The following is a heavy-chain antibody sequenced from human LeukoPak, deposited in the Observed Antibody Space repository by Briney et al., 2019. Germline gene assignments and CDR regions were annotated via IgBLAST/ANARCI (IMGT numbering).Heavy chain of an antibody. CDR3: ARDTVVPAVIYYYGMDV. CDR2: IWREGINK. CDR1: GFIFSQYA. J-gene: IGHJ6*02. D-gene: IGHD2-2*01. Sequence: GTSLRLSCGASGFIFSQYAMHWVRQAPGKGLEWVTMIWREGINKFYTDSVKGRFTISRDNSKNTLYLQMNSLRAEDTAVYYCARDTVVPAVIYYYGMDVWGQGTTVTVSS. V-gene: IGHV3-33*01.